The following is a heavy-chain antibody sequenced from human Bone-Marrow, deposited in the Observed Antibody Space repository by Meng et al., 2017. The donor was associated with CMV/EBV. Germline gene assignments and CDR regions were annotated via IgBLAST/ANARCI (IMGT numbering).Heavy chain of an antibody. CDR1: GGSFSSFA. D-gene: IGHD3-3*01. J-gene: IGHJ4*02. Sequence: SVKVSCKTSGGSFSSFAISWVRQAPGQGLEWMGGIIPIIDITTYAQKFQGRVTISADKSTNTAYMDLSSLRSDDTAVYYCAREGGTYYDFWSGYPYYFDYWGQGTLVTVSS. CDR3: AREGGTYYDFWSGYPYYFDY. V-gene: IGHV1-69*10. CDR2: IIPIIDIT.